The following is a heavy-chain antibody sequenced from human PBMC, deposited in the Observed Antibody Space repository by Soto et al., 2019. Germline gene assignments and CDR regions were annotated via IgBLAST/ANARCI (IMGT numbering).Heavy chain of an antibody. CDR2: MYNTGST. V-gene: IGHV4-59*01. J-gene: IGHJ6*02. Sequence: QVRLQESGPGLVKPSETLSLTCTVSGGSISSYYWSWIRQPPGKGLEWIGYMYNTGSTIYNPSLEGRVTISVDTSKKQFSLKLNSVTAADTAVYCCARDLWGYCGADCYPLDVWGQGTTVTVSS. CDR3: ARDLWGYCGADCYPLDV. D-gene: IGHD2-21*02. CDR1: GGSISSYY.